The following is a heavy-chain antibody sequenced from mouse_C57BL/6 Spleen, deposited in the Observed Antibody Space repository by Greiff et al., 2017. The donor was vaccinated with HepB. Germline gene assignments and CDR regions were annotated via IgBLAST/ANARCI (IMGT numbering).Heavy chain of an antibody. J-gene: IGHJ1*03. D-gene: IGHD2-4*01. CDR1: GYTFTDYN. Sequence: EVQLQQSGPELVKPGASVKIPCKASGYTFTDYNMDWVKQSHGKSLEWIGDINPNNGGTIYNQKFKGKATLTVDKSSSTAYMELRSLTSEDTAVYDCAREGVYDDDEYFDVWGTGTTVTVSS. CDR3: AREGVYDDDEYFDV. V-gene: IGHV1-18*01. CDR2: INPNNGGT.